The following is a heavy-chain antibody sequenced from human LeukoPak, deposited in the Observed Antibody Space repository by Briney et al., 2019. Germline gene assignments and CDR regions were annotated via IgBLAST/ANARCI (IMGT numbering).Heavy chain of an antibody. CDR3: AREGGTGGTAMVLTMGYYFDY. Sequence: SVKVSCKASGGTFSSDAISWVRQAPGQGLEWMGRIIPILGIANYAQKFQGRVTITADRSTSTAYMELSSLRSEDTAVYYCAREGGTGGTAMVLTMGYYFDYWGQGTLVTVSS. CDR2: IIPILGIA. J-gene: IGHJ4*02. CDR1: GGTFSSDA. V-gene: IGHV1-69*04. D-gene: IGHD5-18*01.